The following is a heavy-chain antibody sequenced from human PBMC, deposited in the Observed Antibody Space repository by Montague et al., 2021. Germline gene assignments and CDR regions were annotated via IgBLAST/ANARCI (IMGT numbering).Heavy chain of an antibody. D-gene: IGHD6-13*01. CDR1: GASITSNIYY. Sequence: SETLSLTCTVSGASITSNIYYWGWIRQSPGKGLEWIGSIYYSGNSFYQPSLKSRITMAVDTSKNQFSLKLSSVTAADTAIYYCARVFSSWYVRWFDPWGQGTLVTVSS. CDR2: IYYSGNS. J-gene: IGHJ5*02. V-gene: IGHV4-39*07. CDR3: ARVFSSWYVRWFDP.